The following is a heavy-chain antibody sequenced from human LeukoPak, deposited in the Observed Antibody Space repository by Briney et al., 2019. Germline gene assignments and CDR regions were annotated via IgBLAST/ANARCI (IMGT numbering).Heavy chain of an antibody. V-gene: IGHV4-34*01. Sequence: SETLSLTCAVYGGSFSGYYWSWIRQPPGKGLEWIGEINHSGSTNYNPSLKSRVTISVDTSKNQFSLKLSSVTAADTAVYYCARRPGMVRGVIKYYYYMDVWGKGTTVTISS. J-gene: IGHJ6*03. CDR3: ARRPGMVRGVIKYYYYMDV. D-gene: IGHD3-10*01. CDR1: GGSFSGYY. CDR2: INHSGST.